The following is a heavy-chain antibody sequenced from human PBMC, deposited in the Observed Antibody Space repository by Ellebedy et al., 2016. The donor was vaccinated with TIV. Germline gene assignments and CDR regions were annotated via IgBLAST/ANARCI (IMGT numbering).Heavy chain of an antibody. Sequence: GESLKISCAASGLTFNIYVMNWVRQAPGKGLVWVSRINSDGSRTNYADSVKGRFTISRDNAKNTLYLKMNSQRAEDTAVYYCARGDRAGTTRLVDYWGQGTLVTVSS. CDR3: ARGDRAGTTRLVDY. CDR1: GLTFNIYV. J-gene: IGHJ4*02. V-gene: IGHV3-74*01. D-gene: IGHD1-7*01. CDR2: INSDGSRT.